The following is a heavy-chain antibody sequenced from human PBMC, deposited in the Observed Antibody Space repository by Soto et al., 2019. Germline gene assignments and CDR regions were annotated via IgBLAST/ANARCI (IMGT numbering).Heavy chain of an antibody. J-gene: IGHJ3*02. CDR2: INPNSGNT. Sequence: QVQLLQSGAEVKKPGASVKVSCKASGYTFTNYDIHWVRQATGQGLEWMGWINPNSGNTGYAEKFQGRVTMTRNTSISTAYMGLSSLRSEDTAVYYCARGDGSSHDALDIGGGGKMVTVAS. V-gene: IGHV1-8*01. CDR1: GYTFTNYD. D-gene: IGHD1-26*01. CDR3: ARGDGSSHDALDI.